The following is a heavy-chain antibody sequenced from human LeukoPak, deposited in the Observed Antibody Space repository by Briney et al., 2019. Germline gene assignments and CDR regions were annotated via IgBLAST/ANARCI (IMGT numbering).Heavy chain of an antibody. J-gene: IGHJ6*03. D-gene: IGHD1-26*01. Sequence: SQTLSLTCAISGDSVSSNSAAWNWIRKSPSRVLEWLVRTYYRSKWYNDYAVSVKSRITINPDTSKNHFSLQLNSVAPEDTAVYYCARGGGGSYYRGYYYYYYMDVWGKGTTVTVSS. CDR1: GDSVSSNSAA. V-gene: IGHV6-1*01. CDR3: ARGGGGSYYRGYYYYYYMDV. CDR2: TYYRSKWYN.